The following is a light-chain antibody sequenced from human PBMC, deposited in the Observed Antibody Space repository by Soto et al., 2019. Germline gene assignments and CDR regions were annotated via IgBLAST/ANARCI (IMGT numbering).Light chain of an antibody. CDR2: GAS. J-gene: IGKJ1*01. CDR3: QQYNNWPSWT. Sequence: EIVMTQSPATLSVSPGERATLSCRASRSVSNNLAWYQQKPGQAPRLLIYGASTRATGIPVRFRGSGSGTEFTLTISSLQSEDFAVYYCQQYNNWPSWTFGQGTKVEI. V-gene: IGKV3-15*01. CDR1: RSVSNN.